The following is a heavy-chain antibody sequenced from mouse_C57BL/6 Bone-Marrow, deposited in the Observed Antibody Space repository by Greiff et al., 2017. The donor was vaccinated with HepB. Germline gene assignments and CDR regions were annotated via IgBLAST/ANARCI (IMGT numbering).Heavy chain of an antibody. CDR3: ARYAGDAMDY. V-gene: IGHV7-3*01. Sequence: EVMLVESGGGLVQPGGSLSLSCAASGFTFTDYYMSWVRQPPGKALAWLGFIRNKANGYTTEYSASVKGRFTISRDNSQSILYLQMNALRAEDSATYYCARYAGDAMDYWGQGTSVTVSS. CDR1: GFTFTDYY. J-gene: IGHJ4*01. CDR2: IRNKANGYTT.